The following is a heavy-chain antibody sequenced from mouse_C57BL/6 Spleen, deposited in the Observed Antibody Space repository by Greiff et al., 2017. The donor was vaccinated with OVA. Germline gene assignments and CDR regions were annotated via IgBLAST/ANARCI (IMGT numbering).Heavy chain of an antibody. J-gene: IGHJ1*03. Sequence: EVKLVESEGGLVQPGSSMKLSCTASGFTFSDYYMAWVRQVPEKGLEWVANINYDGSSTYYLDSLKSRFIISRDNAKNILYLQMSSLKSEDTATYYCARDTYYGNWYFDVWGTGTTVTVSS. CDR2: INYDGSST. CDR1: GFTFSDYY. CDR3: ARDTYYGNWYFDV. V-gene: IGHV5-16*01. D-gene: IGHD2-10*01.